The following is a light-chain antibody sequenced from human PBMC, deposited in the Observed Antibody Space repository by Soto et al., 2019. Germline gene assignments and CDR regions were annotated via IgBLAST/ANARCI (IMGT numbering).Light chain of an antibody. J-gene: IGKJ1*01. CDR2: KAS. V-gene: IGKV1-5*03. Sequence: DIQMTQSPSTLSGSVGDRVTITCRASQTISSWLAWYQQKPGKAPKLLTYKASTLKSGVPSRFSGSGSGTEFTLTISSMQTDDFANYYCQHYNSYSEAFGQGTKVDIK. CDR1: QTISSW. CDR3: QHYNSYSEA.